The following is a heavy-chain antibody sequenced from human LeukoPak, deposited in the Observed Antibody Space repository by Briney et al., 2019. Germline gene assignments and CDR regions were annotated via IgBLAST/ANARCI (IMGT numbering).Heavy chain of an antibody. CDR3: ARRRYSGYHYYYYYMDV. Sequence: SETLSLTCAVYGGSFSGYYWSWIRQPPGKGLEWIGEINHSGSTNYNPSLKSRVTISVDTSKNQFSLKLSSVTAADTAVYYCARRRYSGYHYYYYYMDVWGKGTTVTVPS. CDR1: GGSFSGYY. CDR2: INHSGST. J-gene: IGHJ6*03. V-gene: IGHV4-34*01. D-gene: IGHD5-12*01.